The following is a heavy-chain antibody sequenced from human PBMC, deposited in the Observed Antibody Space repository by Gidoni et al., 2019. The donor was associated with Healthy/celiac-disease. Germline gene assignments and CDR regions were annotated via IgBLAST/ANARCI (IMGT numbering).Heavy chain of an antibody. Sequence: QVQLVESGGGLVKPGGSLRLSCAASGFTFRDYYMSWIRQAPGKGLEWVSYISSSSSYTNYADSVKGRFTISRDNAKNSLYLQMNSLRAEDTAVYYCARVQSAAAGRDDAFDIWGQGTMVTVSS. CDR3: ARVQSAAAGRDDAFDI. V-gene: IGHV3-11*06. CDR2: ISSSSSYT. CDR1: GFTFRDYY. J-gene: IGHJ3*02. D-gene: IGHD6-13*01.